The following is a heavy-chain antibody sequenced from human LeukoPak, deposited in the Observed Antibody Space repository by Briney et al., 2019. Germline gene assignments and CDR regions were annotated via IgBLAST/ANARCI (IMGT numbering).Heavy chain of an antibody. J-gene: IGHJ4*02. D-gene: IGHD6-19*01. Sequence: WIRQPPGKGLEWVSLISGDGGSTFYADSVKGRFTISRDNSKNSLYLQMNSLRSDDTALYYCARESESSGWYDYWGQGTLVTVSS. V-gene: IGHV3-43*02. CDR3: ARESESSGWYDY. CDR2: ISGDGGST.